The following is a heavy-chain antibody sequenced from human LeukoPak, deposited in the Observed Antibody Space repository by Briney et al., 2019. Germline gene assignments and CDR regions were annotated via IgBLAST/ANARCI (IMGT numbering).Heavy chain of an antibody. CDR2: INHSGST. Sequence: SETLSLTCAVYGGSFSGYYWSWIRQPPGKGLEWIGEINHSGSTNYNPSLKSRVTISLDTSKNQFSLRLSSVTAADTAVYYCARGRCTSCPFDYWGQGTLVTVSS. CDR1: GGSFSGYY. V-gene: IGHV4-34*01. J-gene: IGHJ4*02. D-gene: IGHD2-2*01. CDR3: ARGRCTSCPFDY.